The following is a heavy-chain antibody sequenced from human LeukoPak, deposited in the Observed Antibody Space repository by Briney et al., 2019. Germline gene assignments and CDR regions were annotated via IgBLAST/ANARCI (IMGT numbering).Heavy chain of an antibody. V-gene: IGHV3-48*03. CDR1: GFTFSSYE. D-gene: IGHD4-17*01. CDR3: AKEIWPTVTTPGHTHFDY. J-gene: IGHJ4*02. CDR2: ISSSGSTI. Sequence: GGSLRLSCAASGFTFSSYEMNWVRQAPGKGLEWVSYISSSGSTIYYADSVKGRFTISRDNAKNSLYLQMNSLRAEDTAVYYCAKEIWPTVTTPGHTHFDYWGQGTLVTVSS.